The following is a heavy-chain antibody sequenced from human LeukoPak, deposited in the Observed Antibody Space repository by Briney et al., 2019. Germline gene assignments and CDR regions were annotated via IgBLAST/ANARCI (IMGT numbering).Heavy chain of an antibody. D-gene: IGHD3-10*01. CDR3: ARENGGNYYASGSLNYYYYMDV. J-gene: IGHJ6*03. Sequence: GSLRLSCAASGFTFSSYSMNWVRQAPGKGLEWVSSISSSSSYIYYADSVKGRFTISRDNAKNTLYLQMNSLRAEDTAVYYCARENGGNYYASGSLNYYYYMDVWGKGTTVTVSS. CDR2: ISSSSSYI. CDR1: GFTFSSYS. V-gene: IGHV3-21*01.